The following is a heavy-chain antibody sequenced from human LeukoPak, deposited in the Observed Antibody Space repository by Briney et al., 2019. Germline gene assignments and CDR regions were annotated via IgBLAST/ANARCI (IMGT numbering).Heavy chain of an antibody. D-gene: IGHD3-10*01. J-gene: IGHJ4*02. CDR1: GFTVSGSY. V-gene: IGHV3-33*08. CDR2: IWYDGSNK. CDR3: ASGDSMVRGVIIRGPFDY. Sequence: GGSLRLSCAASGFTVSGSYMNWVRQAPGKGLEWVAVIWYDGSNKYYADSVKGRFTISRDNSKNTLYLQMNSLRAEDTAVYYCASGDSMVRGVIIRGPFDYWGQGTLVTVSS.